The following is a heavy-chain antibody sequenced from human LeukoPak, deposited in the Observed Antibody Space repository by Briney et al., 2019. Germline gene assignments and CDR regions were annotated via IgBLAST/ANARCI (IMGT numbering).Heavy chain of an antibody. J-gene: IGHJ6*02. CDR1: GYTFTGYY. D-gene: IGHD3-10*01. V-gene: IGHV1-2*02. CDR3: ARDPGLLWFGELSHYGMDV. Sequence: GASVEVSCKASGYTFTGYYMHWVRQAPGQGLEWMGWINPNSGGTNYAQKFQGRVTMTRDTSISTAYMELSRLRSDDTAVYYCARDPGLLWFGELSHYGMDVWGQGTTVTVSS. CDR2: INPNSGGT.